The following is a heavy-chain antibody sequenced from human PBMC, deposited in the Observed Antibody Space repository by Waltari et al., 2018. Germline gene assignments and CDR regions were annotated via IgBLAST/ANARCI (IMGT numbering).Heavy chain of an antibody. CDR1: GGSIRSSSYY. CDR2: IYYSGST. CDR3: TSGRSGYYNAFDI. D-gene: IGHD3-3*01. V-gene: IGHV4-39*01. Sequence: QLQLQESGPGLVKPSETLSLPCTVSGGSIRSSSYYWGWIRQPPGKGLEWIGSIYYSGSTYYNPSLKSRVTISVDTSKNQFSLKLSSVTAADTAVYYCTSGRSGYYNAFDIWGQGTMVTVSS. J-gene: IGHJ3*02.